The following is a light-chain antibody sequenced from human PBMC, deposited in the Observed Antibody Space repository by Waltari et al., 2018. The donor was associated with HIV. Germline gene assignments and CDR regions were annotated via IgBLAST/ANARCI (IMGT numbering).Light chain of an antibody. CDR2: EVS. J-gene: IGLJ1*01. CDR3: SSYAGSNNFV. V-gene: IGLV2-8*01. CDR1: SSDVGGYNY. Sequence: QSALTQPPSASGSPGQSVTISCTGTSSDVGGYNYVSWYQQHPGKAPKLMIYEVSKRPSGVPDRFSGSKSGNTASLTVSGLQPGDEADYYCSSYAGSNNFVFGTGTKVTVL.